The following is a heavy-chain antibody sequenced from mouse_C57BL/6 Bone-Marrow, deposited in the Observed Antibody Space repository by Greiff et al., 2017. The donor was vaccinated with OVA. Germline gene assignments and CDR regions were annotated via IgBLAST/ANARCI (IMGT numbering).Heavy chain of an antibody. D-gene: IGHD3-2*02. CDR2: INPNNGGT. J-gene: IGHJ4*01. CDR1: GYTFTDYN. V-gene: IGHV1-18*01. Sequence: EVQLQQSGPELVKPGASVKIPCKASGYTFTDYNMDWVKQSHGKSLEWIGDINPNNGGTIYNQKFKGKATLTVDKASSTAYMELRSLTSEDTAVYYCARRSSGPYYYAMDYWGQGTSVTVSS. CDR3: ARRSSGPYYYAMDY.